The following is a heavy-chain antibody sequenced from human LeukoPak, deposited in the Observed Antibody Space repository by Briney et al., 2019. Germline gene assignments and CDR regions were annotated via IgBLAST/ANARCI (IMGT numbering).Heavy chain of an antibody. V-gene: IGHV1-8*01. J-gene: IGHJ5*02. CDR2: MNPNSGNT. Sequence: ASVKVSCKASGYTFTSYDINWLRQATGQGLEWMGWMNPNSGNTAYAQKFRGRVTMTRNTSITTAYMELSSLTSEDMAVYYCARGPPKDFGSGSSWFDPWGQGALVTVSS. D-gene: IGHD3-10*01. CDR3: ARGPPKDFGSGSSWFDP. CDR1: GYTFTSYD.